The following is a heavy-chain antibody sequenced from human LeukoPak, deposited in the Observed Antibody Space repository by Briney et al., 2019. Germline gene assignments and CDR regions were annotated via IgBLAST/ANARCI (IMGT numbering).Heavy chain of an antibody. CDR3: AADSVYDFWSGYSPRYGMDV. Sequence: SVKVSCKASGFTFTSSAMQWVRQARGQRLEWIGWIVVGSGNTNYAQKFQERVTITRDMSTSTAYMELSSLRSEDTAMYYCAADSVYDFWSGYSPRYGMDVWGQGTTVTVSS. D-gene: IGHD3-3*01. CDR2: IVVGSGNT. V-gene: IGHV1-58*02. CDR1: GFTFTSSA. J-gene: IGHJ6*02.